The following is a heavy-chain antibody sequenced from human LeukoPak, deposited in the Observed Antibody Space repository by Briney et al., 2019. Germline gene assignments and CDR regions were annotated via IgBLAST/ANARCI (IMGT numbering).Heavy chain of an antibody. D-gene: IGHD3-16*01. CDR3: ARGGGPPEALGDTLDI. Sequence: GGSLRLSCAASGFTFSSYWMHWVRQAPGKGLVWVSRISSGGSSTRYADSVKGRFTISRDNAKNTLYLQMNSLRAEDTAVYYCARGGGPPEALGDTLDIWGQGTMVTVSS. J-gene: IGHJ3*02. V-gene: IGHV3-74*01. CDR1: GFTFSSYW. CDR2: ISSGGSST.